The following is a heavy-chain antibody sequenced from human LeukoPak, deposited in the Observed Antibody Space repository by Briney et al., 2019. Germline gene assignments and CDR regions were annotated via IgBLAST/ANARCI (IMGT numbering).Heavy chain of an antibody. J-gene: IGHJ5*02. Sequence: SETLSLTCAVYGGSFSGYYWSWIRQPPGKGLEWIGEINHSGSTNYNPSLKSRVTISVDTSKNQFSLKLSSVTAADTAVYYCARRARGGTSNWFDPWGQGTLVTVSS. CDR2: INHSGST. CDR1: GGSFSGYY. V-gene: IGHV4-34*01. D-gene: IGHD2-2*01. CDR3: ARRARGGTSNWFDP.